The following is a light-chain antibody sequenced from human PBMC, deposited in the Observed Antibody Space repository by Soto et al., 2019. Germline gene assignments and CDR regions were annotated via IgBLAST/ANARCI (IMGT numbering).Light chain of an antibody. CDR1: QTVSRN. CDR2: DIS. V-gene: IGKV3-15*01. Sequence: EVVMTESPATLSVSPGQRATLFCRASQTVSRNLAWYQQRPGQAPRLLIYDISNRATGVPARISGSASETEFTLTISSLQSEDFAVYFCQQYNNWPSFGQGTRLEIK. J-gene: IGKJ5*01. CDR3: QQYNNWPS.